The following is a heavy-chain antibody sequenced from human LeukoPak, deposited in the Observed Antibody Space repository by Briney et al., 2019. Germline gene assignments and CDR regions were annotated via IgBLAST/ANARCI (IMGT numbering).Heavy chain of an antibody. CDR3: HYGGNTVDY. D-gene: IGHD4-23*01. Sequence: SETLSLTCTVSGYSISSGYYWGWIRQPPGKGLEWIGEINHSGSTNYNPSLKSRVTISVDTSKNQFSLKLSSVTAADTAVYYCHYGGNTVDYWGQGTLVTVSS. CDR2: INHSGST. J-gene: IGHJ4*02. CDR1: GYSISSGYY. V-gene: IGHV4-38-2*02.